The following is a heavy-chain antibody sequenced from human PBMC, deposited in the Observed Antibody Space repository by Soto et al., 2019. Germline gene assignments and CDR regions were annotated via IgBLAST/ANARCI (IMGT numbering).Heavy chain of an antibody. J-gene: IGHJ4*02. Sequence: ASVKVSCKVSGYTLTELSMHWVRQAPGKGLGWMGGFDPEDGETIYAQKFQGRVTMTEDTSTDTAYMELSSLRSEDTAVYYCATPLYCGGDCYLESFDYWGQGTLVTVSS. V-gene: IGHV1-24*01. CDR1: GYTLTELS. CDR3: ATPLYCGGDCYLESFDY. CDR2: FDPEDGET. D-gene: IGHD2-21*02.